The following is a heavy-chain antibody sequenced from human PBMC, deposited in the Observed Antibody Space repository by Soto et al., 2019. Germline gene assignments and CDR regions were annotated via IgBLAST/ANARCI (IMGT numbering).Heavy chain of an antibody. CDR1: GYTFSDYY. CDR2: ISPNNGAT. V-gene: IGHV1-2*02. D-gene: IGHD2-15*01. CDR3: ARGGEFCSTGSCNSSLGDAFDV. J-gene: IGHJ3*01. Sequence: QVQLVQSGAEVKKPGASMKVSCKASGYTFSDYYMHWVRQAPGQGLECMGWISPNNGATNYAQKFQYRVTMTRDASSTTAYMELSMLRSDDTAVYYCARGGEFCSTGSCNSSLGDAFDVWGQGTTVTVSS.